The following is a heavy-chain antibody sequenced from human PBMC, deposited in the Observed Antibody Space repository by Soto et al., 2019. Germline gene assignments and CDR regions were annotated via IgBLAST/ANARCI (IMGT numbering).Heavy chain of an antibody. Sequence: ASVKVSCKVSGYTLTELSMHWVRQAPGKGLEWMGGFDPEDGETIYAQEFQGRVTMTEDTSTDTAYMELSSLRSEDTAVYYCATRNSYCSGGSCYSIYFDYWGQGTLVTVSS. CDR3: ATRNSYCSGGSCYSIYFDY. V-gene: IGHV1-24*01. J-gene: IGHJ4*02. CDR1: GYTLTELS. CDR2: FDPEDGET. D-gene: IGHD2-15*01.